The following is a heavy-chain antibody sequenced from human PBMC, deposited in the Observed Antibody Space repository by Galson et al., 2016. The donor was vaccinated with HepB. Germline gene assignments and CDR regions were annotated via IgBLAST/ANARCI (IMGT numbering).Heavy chain of an antibody. Sequence: PALVKPTQTLTLTCTFSGFSLSTSEVGVGWIRQPPGKALEWLALIYWDDDKRYSPSLKSRLTITKDTSKNQVVLTMTNMDPVDTATYYCAHSGNDGYYYYCMDVWGGGTPVTGAS. CDR3: AHSGNDGYYYYCMDV. V-gene: IGHV2-5*02. CDR1: GFSLSTSEVG. J-gene: IGHJ6*03. D-gene: IGHD1-1*01. CDR2: IYWDDDK.